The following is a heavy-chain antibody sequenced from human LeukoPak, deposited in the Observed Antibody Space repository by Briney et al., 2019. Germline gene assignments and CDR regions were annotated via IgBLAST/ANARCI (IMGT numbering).Heavy chain of an antibody. CDR3: ARHGSSGRAFDI. V-gene: IGHV4-59*08. CDR2: IHDTGDT. Sequence: PSEALSLTSNVSGAHISSYYWRCIRKPPGKGVVWIGYIHDTGDTNYNPSLRSRVTISADTSKTQLSLKLTSVTAADTAVYYCARHGSSGRAFDIWGQGTMVTVSS. J-gene: IGHJ3*02. CDR1: GAHISSYY. D-gene: IGHD1-26*01.